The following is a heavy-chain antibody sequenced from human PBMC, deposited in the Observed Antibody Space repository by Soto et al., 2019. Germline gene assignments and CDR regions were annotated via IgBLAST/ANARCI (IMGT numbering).Heavy chain of an antibody. D-gene: IGHD6-13*01. CDR3: ASPRSSWYFDN. V-gene: IGHV3-23*01. J-gene: IGHJ4*01. CDR1: GFTFSSYA. CDR2: ISGSGGST. Sequence: GGSMRLSCAASGFTFSSYAMKWVRQGPGKGLEWVSVISGSGGSTYYADSVKGRFTISRDNSKNTLYLQMNSLRAGDTAVYFCASPRSSWYFDNLGQGTLDTVSS.